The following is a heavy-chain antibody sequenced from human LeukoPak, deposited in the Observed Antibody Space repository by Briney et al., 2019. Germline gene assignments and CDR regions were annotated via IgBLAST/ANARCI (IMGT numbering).Heavy chain of an antibody. CDR3: AKDRGGLSLFDY. CDR2: ISSSSSYI. D-gene: IGHD3-10*01. J-gene: IGHJ4*02. Sequence: AGGSLRLSCAASGFTFSSYSMNWVRQAPRKGLEWVSSISSSSSYIYYADSVKGRFTVSRDNSKSTVYFQMNGLRVDDTAVYYCAKDRGGLSLFDYWGRGTLVTVSS. CDR1: GFTFSSYS. V-gene: IGHV3-21*01.